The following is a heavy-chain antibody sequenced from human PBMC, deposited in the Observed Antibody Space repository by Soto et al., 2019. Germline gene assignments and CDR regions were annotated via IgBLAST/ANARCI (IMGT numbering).Heavy chain of an antibody. CDR2: IIPRSGTS. CDR1: GDTFSTYT. CDR3: ARGGLVLAPSNVNSDHYYYAMDV. V-gene: IGHV1-69*12. D-gene: IGHD3-3*02. J-gene: IGHJ6*04. Sequence: QVQLVQSGAEVKKPGSSVKVSCKASGDTFSTYTITWVRQSPGQGLEWMGGIIPRSGTSNYAKKFQGRVTIPADEYTSAAYMELSSLRSEDTAVYYFARGGLVLAPSNVNSDHYYYAMDVWGEGTTVTVSS.